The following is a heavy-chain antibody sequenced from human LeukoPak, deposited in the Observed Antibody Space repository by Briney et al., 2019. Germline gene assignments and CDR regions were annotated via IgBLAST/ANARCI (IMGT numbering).Heavy chain of an antibody. CDR3: AREGLTMVRGVIITGFDY. V-gene: IGHV1-2*02. D-gene: IGHD3-10*01. J-gene: IGHJ4*02. CDR1: GYTFTGYY. Sequence: ASVKVSCKASGYTFTGYYMHWVRQAPGQGLEWVGGINPNSGGTNDAQKFQGRVTMTRDTSISTAYMELSRLRSDDTAVYYCAREGLTMVRGVIITGFDYWGQGTLVTVSS. CDR2: INPNSGGT.